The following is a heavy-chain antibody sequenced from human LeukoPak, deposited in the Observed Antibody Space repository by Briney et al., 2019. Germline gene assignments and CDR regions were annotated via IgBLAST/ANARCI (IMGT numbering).Heavy chain of an antibody. V-gene: IGHV4-38-2*01. Sequence: SETLSLTCAVSGYSISSGYYWGWIRQPPGKRLEWIGSIYHSGSTYYNPSLKSRVTISVDTSKDQFSLKLSSVTAADPAVYYCARQNRANWNYFASWGQGTLSTVSS. CDR2: IYHSGST. CDR3: ARQNRANWNYFAS. J-gene: IGHJ4*02. D-gene: IGHD1-20*01. CDR1: GYSISSGYY.